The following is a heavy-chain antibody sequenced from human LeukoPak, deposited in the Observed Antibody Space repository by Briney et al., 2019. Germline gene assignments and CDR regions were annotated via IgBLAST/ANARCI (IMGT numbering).Heavy chain of an antibody. CDR2: ISESGYTI. CDR3: AKDRIGYCSSASCPYDY. V-gene: IGHV3-11*04. Sequence: GGSLRLSCAASGFSFSDYMSWIRQAPGKGLEWVSYISESGYTIYYADSVKGRFTISRDNAKNSLYLQMNSLRAEDTGVYYCAKDRIGYCSSASCPYDYWGQGTLVTVSS. CDR1: GFSFSDY. D-gene: IGHD2-2*03. J-gene: IGHJ4*02.